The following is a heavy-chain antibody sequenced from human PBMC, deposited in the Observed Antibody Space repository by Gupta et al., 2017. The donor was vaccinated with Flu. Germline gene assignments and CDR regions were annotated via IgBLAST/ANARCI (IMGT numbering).Heavy chain of an antibody. CDR2: VSGSSTYI. Sequence: SGFIFSSYSFNWVRQAPGQGLECVASVSGSSTYIYYADSVKGRFTISRDNAKNALYLQMNSLRAEDTAVYFCARDRDQSGGWYADYWGQGTLVTVSS. V-gene: IGHV3-21*01. CDR1: GFIFSSYS. J-gene: IGHJ4*02. D-gene: IGHD6-19*01. CDR3: ARDRDQSGGWYADY.